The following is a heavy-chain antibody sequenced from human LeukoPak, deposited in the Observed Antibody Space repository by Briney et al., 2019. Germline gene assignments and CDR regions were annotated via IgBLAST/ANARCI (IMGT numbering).Heavy chain of an antibody. V-gene: IGHV4-59*01. J-gene: IGHJ4*02. Sequence: NPSETLSLTCTVSGGSISSYYWSWIRQPPGKGVEWIGYIYYSGSTNYNPSLKSRVTISVHTSKNQFSLKLSSVTAADTAVYYCARGGSYFDPFDYWGQGTLVTVSS. CDR3: ARGGSYFDPFDY. D-gene: IGHD1-26*01. CDR1: GGSISSYY. CDR2: IYYSGST.